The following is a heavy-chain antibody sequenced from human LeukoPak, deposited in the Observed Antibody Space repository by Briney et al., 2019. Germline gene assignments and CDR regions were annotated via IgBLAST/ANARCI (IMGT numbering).Heavy chain of an antibody. J-gene: IGHJ6*02. CDR3: ARDISDYYDSSGPYYYYGMDV. D-gene: IGHD3-22*01. V-gene: IGHV3-21*01. CDR2: ISSSSSYI. Sequence: PGGSLRLSCAASGFTFSSYSMNWVRQAPGKGLEWVSSISSSSSYIYYADSVKGRFTISRDNAKNSLYLQMNSLRAEDTAVYYCARDISDYYDSSGPYYYYGMDVWGQGTTVTVSS. CDR1: GFTFSSYS.